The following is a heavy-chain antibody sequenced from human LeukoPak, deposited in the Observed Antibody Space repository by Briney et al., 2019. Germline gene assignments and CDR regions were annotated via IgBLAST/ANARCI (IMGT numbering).Heavy chain of an antibody. D-gene: IGHD6-13*01. CDR1: GYTFTGYY. CDR3: ARGDVKRTAAVDYYYMDV. Sequence: ASVKVSCKASGYTFTGYYMHWVRQAPGQGLEWMGWINPNSGNTGYAQKFQGRVTMTRNTSISTAYMELSSLRSEDTAVYYCARGDVKRTAAVDYYYMDVWGKGTTVTVSS. J-gene: IGHJ6*03. CDR2: INPNSGNT. V-gene: IGHV1-8*02.